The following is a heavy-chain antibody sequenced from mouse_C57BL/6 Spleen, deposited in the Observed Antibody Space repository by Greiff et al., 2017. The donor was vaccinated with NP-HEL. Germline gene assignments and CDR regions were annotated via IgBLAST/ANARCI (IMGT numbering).Heavy chain of an antibody. CDR2: ISNGGGST. D-gene: IGHD2-2*01. J-gene: IGHJ4*01. CDR1: GFTFSDYY. Sequence: DVQLQESGGGLVQPGGSLKLSCAASGFTFSDYYMYWVRQTPEKRLEWVAYISNGGGSTYYPDTVKGRFTISRDNAKYTLYLQMSRLKSEDTAMYYCASHGYDSAMDYWGQGTSVTVSS. V-gene: IGHV5-12*01. CDR3: ASHGYDSAMDY.